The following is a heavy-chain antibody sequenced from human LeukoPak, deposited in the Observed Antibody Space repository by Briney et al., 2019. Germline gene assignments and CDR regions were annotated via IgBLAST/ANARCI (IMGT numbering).Heavy chain of an antibody. D-gene: IGHD6-13*01. CDR1: GFTFSSYA. Sequence: GSLRLSCAASGFTFSSYAMSWVRQAPGKGLEWVSYISSSGSTIYYADSVKGRFTISRDNAKNSLYLQMNSLRAEDTAVYYCARGPGVAAADHFDYWGQGTLVTVSS. V-gene: IGHV3-48*04. CDR3: ARGPGVAAADHFDY. J-gene: IGHJ4*02. CDR2: ISSSGSTI.